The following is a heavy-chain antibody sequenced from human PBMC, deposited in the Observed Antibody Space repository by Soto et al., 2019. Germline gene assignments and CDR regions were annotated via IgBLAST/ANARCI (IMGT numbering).Heavy chain of an antibody. CDR2: IIPIFGTA. CDR3: ARSGFIAVAGLYYFDY. Sequence: ASVKVSCKASGGTFSSYAISWVRQAPGQGLEWMGGIIPIFGTANYAQKFQGRVTITADESTSTAYMELSSLRSEDTAVYYCARSGFIAVAGLYYFDYWGQGTLVTVSS. D-gene: IGHD6-19*01. V-gene: IGHV1-69*13. CDR1: GGTFSSYA. J-gene: IGHJ4*02.